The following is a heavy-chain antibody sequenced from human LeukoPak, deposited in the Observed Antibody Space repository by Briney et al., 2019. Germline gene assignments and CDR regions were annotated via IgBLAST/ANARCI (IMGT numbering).Heavy chain of an antibody. D-gene: IGHD6-19*01. CDR2: ISGSGGST. CDR3: AKALRVGAVDNWYFDL. J-gene: IGHJ2*01. Sequence: GGSLRLSCAASGFTFSSYWMHWVRQAPGKGLEWVSAISGSGGSTYYADSVKGRFTISRDNSKNTLYLQMNSLRAEDTAVYYCAKALRVGAVDNWYFDLWGRGTLVTVSS. CDR1: GFTFSSYW. V-gene: IGHV3-23*01.